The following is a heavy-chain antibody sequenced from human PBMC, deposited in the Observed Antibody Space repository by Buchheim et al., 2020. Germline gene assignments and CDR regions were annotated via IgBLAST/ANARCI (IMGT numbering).Heavy chain of an antibody. V-gene: IGHV3-48*01. J-gene: IGHJ6*02. D-gene: IGHD5-18*01. Sequence: EVQLVESGGGLVQPGGSLRLSCAASGFTFSSYSMNWVRQAPGKGLEWVSYISSSSTIYYADSVKGRFTISRDNAKNSLYLQMNSLRAEDTAVYYCAMTTAINYYGMDVWGQGTT. CDR3: AMTTAINYYGMDV. CDR1: GFTFSSYS. CDR2: ISSSSTI.